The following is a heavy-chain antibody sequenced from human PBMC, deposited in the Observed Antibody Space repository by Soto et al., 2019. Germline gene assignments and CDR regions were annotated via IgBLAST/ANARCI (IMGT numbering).Heavy chain of an antibody. CDR2: IRGFSPYT. Sequence: GGSLRLSCISSGFTFRTYTMNWVRQAPGKGLEWVSGIRGFSPYTFYAESVKGRFTISRDNAKNSLYLQMNSLRAEDTAVYYCARDRGYDAHDYYHNAMDVWGQGTTVTVSS. J-gene: IGHJ6*02. CDR3: ARDRGYDAHDYYHNAMDV. CDR1: GFTFRTYT. D-gene: IGHD3-10*01. V-gene: IGHV3-21*01.